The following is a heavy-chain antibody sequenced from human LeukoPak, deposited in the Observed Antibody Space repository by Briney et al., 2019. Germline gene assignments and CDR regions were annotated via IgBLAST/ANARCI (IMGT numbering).Heavy chain of an antibody. V-gene: IGHV1-69*04. J-gene: IGHJ3*02. CDR1: GYTFTSYA. CDR2: IIPILGIA. D-gene: IGHD1-26*01. CDR3: ARVSMGATYFRAFDI. Sequence: ASVKVSCKASGYTFTSYAISWVRQAPGQGLEWMGRIIPILGIANYAQKFQGRVTITADKSTSTAYMELSSLRSEDTAVYYCARVSMGATYFRAFDIWGQGTMVTVSS.